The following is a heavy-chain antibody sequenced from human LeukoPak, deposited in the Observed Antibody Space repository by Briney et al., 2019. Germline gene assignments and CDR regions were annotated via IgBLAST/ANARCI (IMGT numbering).Heavy chain of an antibody. J-gene: IGHJ6*02. CDR2: ISGSGDNT. CDR3: VRHNHMDV. Sequence: GGSLRLSCAASGFTFSSYAMSWVRQAPGKGLEWVSGISGSGDNTYYADSVKGRFTISRDNSKNTLYVQVNSLGTEDTAVYYCVRHNHMDVWGQGTTVTVSS. V-gene: IGHV3-23*01. CDR1: GFTFSSYA.